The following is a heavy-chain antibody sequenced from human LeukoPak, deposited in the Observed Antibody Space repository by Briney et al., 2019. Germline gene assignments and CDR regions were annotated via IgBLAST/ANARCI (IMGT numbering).Heavy chain of an antibody. J-gene: IGHJ4*02. CDR2: ISSSSSYI. V-gene: IGHV3-21*01. CDR1: GFTFSSYS. D-gene: IGHD3-9*01. CDR3: ARGPELRNSDIVTGSPGPNYFLY. Sequence: GGSLRLSCAASGFTFSSYSMHWVRQAPGKGLEWVSSISSSSSYIYYADSVKGRFTISRDNAKNSLYLQMNSLRAEDTAVYYCARGPELRNSDIVTGSPGPNYFLYWGQGTLVTVSS.